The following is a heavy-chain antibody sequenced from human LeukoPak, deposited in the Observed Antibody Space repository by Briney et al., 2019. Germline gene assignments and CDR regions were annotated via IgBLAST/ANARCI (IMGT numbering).Heavy chain of an antibody. Sequence: GGSLRLSCTASGFTFGDYAMSWVRQAPGKGLEWVGFIRSKAYGGTTEYAASVKGRFTISRDDSKSIAYLQMNSLKTEDTAVYYCTTRTITMVRGVIFDYWGQGTLVTVSS. D-gene: IGHD3-10*01. V-gene: IGHV3-49*04. J-gene: IGHJ4*02. CDR1: GFTFGDYA. CDR2: IRSKAYGGTT. CDR3: TTRTITMVRGVIFDY.